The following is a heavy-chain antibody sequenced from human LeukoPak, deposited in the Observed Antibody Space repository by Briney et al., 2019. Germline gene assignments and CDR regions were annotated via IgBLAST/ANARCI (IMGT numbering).Heavy chain of an antibody. CDR2: INPNSGGT. V-gene: IGHV1-2*02. CDR1: GYTFTGYY. CDR3: ARGGNNWNRFYYYYYMDV. D-gene: IGHD1-20*01. J-gene: IGHJ6*03. Sequence: ASVKVSCKASGYTFTGYYMHWVRQAPGQGLEWMGWINPNSGGTNYAQKFQGRVTMTRDTSISTAHMELSRLRSDDTAVYYCARGGNNWNRFYYYYYMDVWGKGTTVTVSS.